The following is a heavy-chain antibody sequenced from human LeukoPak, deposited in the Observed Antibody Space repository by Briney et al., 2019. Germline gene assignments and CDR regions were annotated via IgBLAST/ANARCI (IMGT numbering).Heavy chain of an antibody. CDR2: IYHSGST. Sequence: SETLSLTCTVSGYSISSGYYWGWIRQPPGKGLEWIGSIYHSGSTYYNPSLKSRVTISVDTSKNQFSLKLSSVTAADTAVYYCARGGLAYYYYYMDVWGKGTTVTVSS. CDR1: GYSISSGYY. CDR3: ARGGLAYYYYYMDV. D-gene: IGHD3/OR15-3a*01. J-gene: IGHJ6*03. V-gene: IGHV4-38-2*02.